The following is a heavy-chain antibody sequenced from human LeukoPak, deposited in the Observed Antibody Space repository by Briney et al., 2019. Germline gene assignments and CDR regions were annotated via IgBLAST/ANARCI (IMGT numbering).Heavy chain of an antibody. V-gene: IGHV3-74*01. CDR1: GFNLITYW. Sequence: GGSLRLSCAASGFNLITYWMNWARQVPGKGLVWFSRIKNDGSGISYADFVKGRFTISRDNAKNTLYLQMYSLRAEDTAVYYCARAYDRVGDAFDIWGQGTMVTVSS. CDR2: IKNDGSGI. J-gene: IGHJ3*02. CDR3: ARAYDRVGDAFDI. D-gene: IGHD3-16*01.